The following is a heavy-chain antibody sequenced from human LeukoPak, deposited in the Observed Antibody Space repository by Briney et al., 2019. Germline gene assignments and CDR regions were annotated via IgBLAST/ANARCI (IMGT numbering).Heavy chain of an antibody. CDR2: IKEDGGEK. D-gene: IGHD6-13*01. Sequence: PGGSLRLSCAASGFTLSSYWMSWVRQAPGKGLEWVANIKEDGGEKYYVDSVKGRFTISRDNAKQLLYLQMSSLRAEDTAVYYCARVYSSSWYSGYLYMDVWGKGTTVTVSS. V-gene: IGHV3-7*01. CDR1: GFTLSSYW. CDR3: ARVYSSSWYSGYLYMDV. J-gene: IGHJ6*03.